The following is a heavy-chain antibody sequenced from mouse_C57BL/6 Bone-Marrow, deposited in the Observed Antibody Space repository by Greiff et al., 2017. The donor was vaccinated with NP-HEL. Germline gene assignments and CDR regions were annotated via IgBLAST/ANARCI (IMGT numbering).Heavy chain of an antibody. CDR1: GFTFSDYG. V-gene: IGHV5-17*01. CDR3: ARETVVAGYYYAMDY. CDR2: ISSGSSTI. J-gene: IGHJ4*01. Sequence: EVKLMESGGGLVKPGGSLKLSCAASGFTFSDYGMHWVRQAPEKGLEWVAYISSGSSTIYYADTVKGRFTISRDNAKNTLFLQMTSLRSEDTAMYYCARETVVAGYYYAMDYWGQGTSVTVSS. D-gene: IGHD1-1*01.